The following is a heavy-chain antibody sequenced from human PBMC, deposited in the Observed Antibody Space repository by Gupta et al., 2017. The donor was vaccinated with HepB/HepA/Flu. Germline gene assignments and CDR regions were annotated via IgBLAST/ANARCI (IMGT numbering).Heavy chain of an antibody. CDR3: AKCGSGGSCYSYFDS. V-gene: IGHV3-23*01. CDR1: GFTFSSYA. CDR2: ISGSSGST. D-gene: IGHD2-15*01. J-gene: IGHJ4*02. Sequence: EVQLLESGGGLVQPGGSLRLSCAASGFTFSSYAMSWVRQAPGKGLERVSGISGSSGSTYYADSVKGRFTISRDNSKNTLYLQMNSLRADDTAVYYCAKCGSGGSCYSYFDSWGQGTLVTVSS.